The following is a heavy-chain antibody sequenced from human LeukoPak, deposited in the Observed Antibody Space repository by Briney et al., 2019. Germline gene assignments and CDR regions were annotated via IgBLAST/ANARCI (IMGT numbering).Heavy chain of an antibody. Sequence: VASVKVSCKASGYTFTGYYLHWVRQAPGQGLEWVGGINSNNGDTHYAQNSQGRVTMTRDTSISTAYMELSRLGSDDTAVYYCARDGDGYNLDWGQGTLVTVSS. CDR1: GYTFTGYY. CDR2: INSNNGDT. D-gene: IGHD5-24*01. CDR3: ARDGDGYNLD. V-gene: IGHV1-2*02. J-gene: IGHJ4*02.